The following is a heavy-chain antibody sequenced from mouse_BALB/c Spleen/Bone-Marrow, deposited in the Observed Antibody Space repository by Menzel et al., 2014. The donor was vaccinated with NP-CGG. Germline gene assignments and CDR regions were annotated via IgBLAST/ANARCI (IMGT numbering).Heavy chain of an antibody. V-gene: IGHV1-54*01. CDR2: INPESGGI. CDR3: ARELVRGMDY. D-gene: IGHD1-1*01. J-gene: IGHJ4*01. Sequence: VMLVESGAELVRPGTSVKVSCKASGYAFTNYWIEWIKQRPGQGLEWIGVINPESGGINYNEKFKGKATLAADKSSSTAYMQLSSLTSDDSAVYFCARELVRGMDYWGQGTSVTVSS. CDR1: GYAFTNYW.